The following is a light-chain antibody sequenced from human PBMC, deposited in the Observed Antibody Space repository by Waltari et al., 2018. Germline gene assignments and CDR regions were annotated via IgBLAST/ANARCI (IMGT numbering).Light chain of an antibody. CDR3: KSYTTSSTFV. J-gene: IGLJ1*01. CDR2: DVD. V-gene: IGLV2-14*02. Sequence: QSALTQPASVSGSPGQSITISCTGTRSDVWGRHPVSWYQQQPGKAPKLVIYDVDKRPSGISNRFSGSRSGNTASLSISGLQAEDEADYYCKSYTTSSTFVFGTGTQVTVL. CDR1: RSDVWGRHP.